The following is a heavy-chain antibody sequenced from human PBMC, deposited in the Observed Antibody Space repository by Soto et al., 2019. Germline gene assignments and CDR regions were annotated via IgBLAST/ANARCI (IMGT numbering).Heavy chain of an antibody. CDR2: ISYDGSNK. D-gene: IGHD3-3*01. CDR3: AKGLDFWSGYPYYFDY. V-gene: IGHV3-30-3*01. J-gene: IGHJ4*02. Sequence: GGSLRLSCAASGFTFSSYAMHWVRQAPGKGLEWVAVISYDGSNKYYADSVKGRFTISRDNSKNTLYLQMNSLRAEDTAVYYCAKGLDFWSGYPYYFDYWGQGTLVTVSS. CDR1: GFTFSSYA.